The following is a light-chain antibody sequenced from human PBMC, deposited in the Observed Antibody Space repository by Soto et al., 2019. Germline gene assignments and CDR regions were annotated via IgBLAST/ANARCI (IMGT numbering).Light chain of an antibody. CDR1: QSVSDIY. V-gene: IGKV3-20*01. J-gene: IGKJ1*01. CDR3: QQFGSSPRT. Sequence: EIVLTQSPGTLSLSPGERATLSCRASQSVSDIYLAWYQQRAGQAPRLLLYGASRRATGIPDRFSGSGSGTDFTLTISRLEPEDFAVYYCQQFGSSPRTFGQGTKVEI. CDR2: GAS.